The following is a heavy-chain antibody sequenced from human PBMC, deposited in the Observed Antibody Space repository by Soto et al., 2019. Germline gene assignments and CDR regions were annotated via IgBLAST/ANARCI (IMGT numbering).Heavy chain of an antibody. CDR1: GFSISRSA. CDR3: ARDLQAGPDNVNWFAP. V-gene: IGHV3-30*04. CDR2: IAYDGSNR. J-gene: IGHJ5*02. Sequence: QVQLVESGGGVVQPGRSLRLSCAASGFSISRSAMHWVRQAPGKGLEWVAVIAYDGSNRWYADSAKDRFTISRYNSKNTVYLQMSSLRGEDTAVYYCARDLQAGPDNVNWFAPWGQGTLVTVSS. D-gene: IGHD1-1*01.